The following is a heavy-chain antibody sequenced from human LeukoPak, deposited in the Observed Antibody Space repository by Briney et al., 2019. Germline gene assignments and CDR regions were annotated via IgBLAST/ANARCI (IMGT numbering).Heavy chain of an antibody. CDR1: GGSISSDAYR. Sequence: SETLSLTCTVSGGSISSDAYRWGWIRQPPGKGLEWIGNIYYSGYTYYNPSLKSRVTISVDTSKNQLSLKLNTVTAADTAVFYCARLDWGSGGSGSFDYWGQGTLVTVSS. V-gene: IGHV4-39*01. J-gene: IGHJ4*02. CDR2: IYYSGYT. D-gene: IGHD7-27*01. CDR3: ARLDWGSGGSGSFDY.